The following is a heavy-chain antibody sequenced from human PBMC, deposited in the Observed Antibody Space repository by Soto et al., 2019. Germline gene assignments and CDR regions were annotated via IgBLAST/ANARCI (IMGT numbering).Heavy chain of an antibody. CDR2: INHSGST. CDR3: ARVFPLGELSLVSSNYGMDV. D-gene: IGHD3-16*02. V-gene: IGHV4-34*01. CDR1: GGSFSGYH. Sequence: SETLSLTCAVYGGSFSGYHWSWIRQPPGKGLEWIGEINHSGSTNYNPSLKSRVTISVDTSKNQFSLKLSSVTAADTAVYYCARVFPLGELSLVSSNYGMDVWGQGTTVTVSS. J-gene: IGHJ6*02.